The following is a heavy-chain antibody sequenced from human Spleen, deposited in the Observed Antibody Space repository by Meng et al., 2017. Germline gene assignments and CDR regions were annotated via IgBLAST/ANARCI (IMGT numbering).Heavy chain of an antibody. V-gene: IGHV3-21*04. CDR2: ISSSSSYI. Sequence: GESLKISCAASGFTFSSYSMNWVRQAPGKGLEWVSSISSSSSYIYYADSVKGRFTISRDNSKNTLYLQMNSLTADDTAVYYCAKGAWLDSYWGQGTLVTVSS. D-gene: IGHD6-19*01. J-gene: IGHJ4*02. CDR1: GFTFSSYS. CDR3: AKGAWLDSY.